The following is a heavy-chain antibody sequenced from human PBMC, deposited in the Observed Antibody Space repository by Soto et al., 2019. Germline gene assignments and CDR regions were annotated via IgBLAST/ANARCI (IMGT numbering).Heavy chain of an antibody. CDR2: ISYDGNNK. J-gene: IGHJ4*02. V-gene: IGHV3-30*18. CDR3: AKDQALMVYAMTHFDY. CDR1: GFTFSSYG. Sequence: GGSLRLSCAASGFTFSSYGMHWVRQAPGKGLQWVAVISYDGNNKYYADSVKGRFTISRDNSKNTLYLQMNSLRAEDTAVYYCAKDQALMVYAMTHFDYFGQGTLVTVSS. D-gene: IGHD2-8*01.